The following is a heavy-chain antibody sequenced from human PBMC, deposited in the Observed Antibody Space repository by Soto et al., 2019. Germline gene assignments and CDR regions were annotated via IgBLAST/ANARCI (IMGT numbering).Heavy chain of an antibody. J-gene: IGHJ4*02. CDR2: IPHSGRT. CDR3: ARGGDWQFDS. V-gene: IGHV4-4*02. D-gene: IGHD2-21*02. Sequence: QVQLQESGPGLVKPSGTLSLTCAVSGDSISSDKWWSWVRQPPGKGLGWIGEIPHSGRTTYNPSLKSRVTILVEKSKNQVSLELSSMTAADTAVYYCARGGDWQFDSWGQGTLVTVSS. CDR1: GDSISSDKW.